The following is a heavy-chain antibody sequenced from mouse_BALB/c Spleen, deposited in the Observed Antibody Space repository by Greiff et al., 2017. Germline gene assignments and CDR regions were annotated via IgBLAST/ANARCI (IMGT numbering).Heavy chain of an antibody. CDR3: ARGGINWYFDV. J-gene: IGHJ1*01. D-gene: IGHD2-4*01. V-gene: IGHV5-15*02. CDR1: GFTFSDYG. Sequence: EVNLVESGGGLVQPGGSRKLSCAASGFTFSDYGMAWVRQAPGKGPEWIAFISNLAYSIYYIDTVTGRFTISRENAKNTLYLEMSSLRSEDTAIYYCARGGINWYFDVWGAGTTVTVSS. CDR2: ISNLAYSI.